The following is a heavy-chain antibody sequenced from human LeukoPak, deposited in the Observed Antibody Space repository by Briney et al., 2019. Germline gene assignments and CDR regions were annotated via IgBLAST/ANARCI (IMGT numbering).Heavy chain of an antibody. D-gene: IGHD3-22*01. CDR1: GFTFSSYS. Sequence: GGSLRLSCAASGFTFSSYSMNWVRQAPGKGLEWVSFISSSSSYIYYADSVKGRFTISRDNAKNSLYLQMNSLRAEDTAVYYCARDRSSGSPFDYWGQGTLVTVSS. J-gene: IGHJ4*02. CDR2: ISSSSSYI. V-gene: IGHV3-21*01. CDR3: ARDRSSGSPFDY.